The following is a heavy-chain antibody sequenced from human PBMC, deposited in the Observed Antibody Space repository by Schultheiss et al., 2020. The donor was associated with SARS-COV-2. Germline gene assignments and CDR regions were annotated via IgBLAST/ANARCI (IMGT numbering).Heavy chain of an antibody. J-gene: IGHJ4*02. Sequence: GGSLRLSCAASGFTFSSYAMSWVRQAPGKGLEWVSAISGSGGSTYYADSVKGRFTISRDNSKNTLYLQMNSLRAEDTAVYYCAKRDTNFWSGYYRFWGQETLVTVSS. D-gene: IGHD3-3*01. V-gene: IGHV3-23*01. CDR3: AKRDTNFWSGYYRF. CDR1: GFTFSSYA. CDR2: ISGSGGST.